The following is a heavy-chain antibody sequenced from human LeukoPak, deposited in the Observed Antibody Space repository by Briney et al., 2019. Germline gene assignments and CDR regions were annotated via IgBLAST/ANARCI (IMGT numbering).Heavy chain of an antibody. CDR1: GYTFTGYY. V-gene: IGHV1-2*06. CDR2: INPNSGGT. D-gene: IGHD5-18*01. CDR3: ARAADTAMAYFDY. J-gene: IGHJ4*02. Sequence: ASVKVSCKASGYTFTGYYMHWVRQAPGQGLEWMGRINPNSGGTNYAQKFQGRVTMTRDASISTAYMELSRLRSEDTAVYYCARAADTAMAYFDYWGQGTLVTVSS.